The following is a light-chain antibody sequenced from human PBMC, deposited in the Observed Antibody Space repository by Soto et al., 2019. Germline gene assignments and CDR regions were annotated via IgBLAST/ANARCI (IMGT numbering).Light chain of an antibody. CDR3: QYLNGAPTIT. V-gene: IGKV1-9*01. CDR2: AAY. Sequence: DIQLTQSPSFLSASVGDRVTITCRASQDVSDYLAWYQHAPGKAPNLLIYAAYTLQSGVPSRFSGSGSVTEFSLTITILQPEDFATYYCQYLNGAPTITFGQGTRLDIK. CDR1: QDVSDY. J-gene: IGKJ5*01.